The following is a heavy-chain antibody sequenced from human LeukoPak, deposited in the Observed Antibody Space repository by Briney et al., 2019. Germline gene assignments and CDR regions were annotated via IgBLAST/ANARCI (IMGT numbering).Heavy chain of an antibody. CDR2: IKQDESEK. CDR1: GFTFSSFD. D-gene: IGHD1-1*01. J-gene: IGHJ4*02. CDR3: ARDKIEGPTKLDY. Sequence: GGSLRLSCAASGFTFSSFDMNWVRQAPGKGLEWVANIKQDESEKYYVDSVKGRFTISRDNAKNSLYLQMNSLRAEDTAVYYCARDKIEGPTKLDYWGQGILVTVSS. V-gene: IGHV3-7*01.